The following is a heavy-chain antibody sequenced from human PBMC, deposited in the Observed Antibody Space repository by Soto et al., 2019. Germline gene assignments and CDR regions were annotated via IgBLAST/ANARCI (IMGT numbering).Heavy chain of an antibody. CDR1: GDSMGYYY. V-gene: IGHV4-59*13. CDR3: ARDLLHGSSYYGWDV. Sequence: SETLSLTCTVSGDSMGYYYWSWIRQPPGKGLEWIGYFYSTVKTNYNPSLKSRVTISVDKSKNQFSLRLTSVTAADTAVYYCARDLLHGSSYYGWDVWGKGTTVNVSA. J-gene: IGHJ6*04. CDR2: FYSTVKT. D-gene: IGHD1-26*01.